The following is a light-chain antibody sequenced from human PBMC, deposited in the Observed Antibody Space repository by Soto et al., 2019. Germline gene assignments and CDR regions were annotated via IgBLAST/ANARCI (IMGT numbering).Light chain of an antibody. CDR2: DAS. J-gene: IGKJ1*01. V-gene: IGKV3-15*01. Sequence: IFMTQSPATLSVSPGGRATLSCRASEYVSSKLAWYQQKPGLPPRLVIYDASTRATGIPGRFSGSGSGKDFTLTISGLQSEDFAIYYCLQYDTWPPGTFGQGTKVEI. CDR1: EYVSSK. CDR3: LQYDTWPPGT.